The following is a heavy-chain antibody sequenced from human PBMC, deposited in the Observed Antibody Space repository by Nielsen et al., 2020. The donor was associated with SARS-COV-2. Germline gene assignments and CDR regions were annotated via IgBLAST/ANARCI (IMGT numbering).Heavy chain of an antibody. CDR1: GYTFTTYW. CDR3: ARRGSSWSGMDV. D-gene: IGHD6-13*01. J-gene: IGHJ6*02. CDR2: IYPGDSDT. Sequence: GGSLRLSCKASGYTFTTYWIGWVRQMPGKGLEWMGIIYPGDSDTRYSPSFRGQVTISADTSISTAYLQWSSLQASDTAMYYCARRGSSWSGMDVWGQGTTVTVS. V-gene: IGHV5-51*01.